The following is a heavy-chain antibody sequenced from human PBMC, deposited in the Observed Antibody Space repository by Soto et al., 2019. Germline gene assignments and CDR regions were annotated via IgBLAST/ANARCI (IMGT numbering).Heavy chain of an antibody. CDR1: GGSISSSTYY. V-gene: IGHV4-39*01. D-gene: IGHD4-17*01. CDR2: IYYSGSA. CDR3: ARHGVDYGDYARYYYYGMDV. Sequence: QLQLQESGPGLVKPSETLSLTCTVSGGSISSSTYYWGWIRQPPGKGLEWIGMIYYSGSAYYNPSLKSRVTISIDTSKNQFSLRLSSVTAADTAVYYCARHGVDYGDYARYYYYGMDVWGRGTKVTVSS. J-gene: IGHJ6*02.